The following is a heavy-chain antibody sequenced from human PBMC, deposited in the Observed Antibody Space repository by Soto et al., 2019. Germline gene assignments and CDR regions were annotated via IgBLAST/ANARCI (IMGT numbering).Heavy chain of an antibody. Sequence: SETLSLTCAVYGGSFSGYYWSWIRQPPGKGLEWIGEINHSGSTDYNPSLKSRVTISVDTSKNQFSLKLSSVTAADTAVYYCARQQESGLLWFGELGSNWFDPWGQGTLVTVSS. CDR2: INHSGST. CDR1: GGSFSGYY. CDR3: ARQQESGLLWFGELGSNWFDP. V-gene: IGHV4-34*01. D-gene: IGHD3-10*01. J-gene: IGHJ5*02.